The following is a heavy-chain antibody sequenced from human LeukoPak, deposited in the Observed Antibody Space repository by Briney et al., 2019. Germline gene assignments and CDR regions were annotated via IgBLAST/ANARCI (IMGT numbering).Heavy chain of an antibody. CDR1: GLTFSNYA. CDR2: ISGSRGKT. Sequence: QTGGSLRLSCAASGLTFSNYAMTWVRQAPGEGLEWVSLISGSRGKTYYADSVRGRFTIPRDNSENTLYLQVSSLRAEDTAVYFCAKNMDTWGIYDYWGQGTLVTVSS. V-gene: IGHV3-23*01. D-gene: IGHD3-16*01. J-gene: IGHJ4*02. CDR3: AKNMDTWGIYDY.